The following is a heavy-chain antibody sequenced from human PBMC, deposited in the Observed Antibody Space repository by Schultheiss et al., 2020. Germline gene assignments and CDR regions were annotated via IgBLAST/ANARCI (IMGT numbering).Heavy chain of an antibody. CDR2: ISGSGGST. D-gene: IGHD6-13*01. V-gene: IGHV3-23*01. J-gene: IGHJ4*02. CDR3: ARRWGSGSWYFDY. CDR1: GFTFSSYA. Sequence: GESLKISCAASGFTFSSYAMSWVRQAPGKGLEWVSAISGSGGSTYYTDAVRGRFTVSRDNAKNSLYLQMNSLRDEDTAMYYCARRWGSGSWYFDYWGQGTPVTVSS.